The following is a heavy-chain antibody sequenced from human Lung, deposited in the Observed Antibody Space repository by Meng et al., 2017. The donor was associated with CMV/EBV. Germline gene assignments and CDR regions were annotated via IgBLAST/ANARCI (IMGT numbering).Heavy chain of an antibody. CDR2: ISGSGGRT. V-gene: IGHV3-23*01. J-gene: IGHJ5*02. CDR3: AKDRGDYSNFRFDP. Sequence: GGSLRLXCAASGFIFSDYGMSWVRQVPGKGLEWLSGISGSGGRTYYAESIKGRFTISRDNSKNTIYLQMDNLRAEDTAVYYCAKDRGDYSNFRFDPWGQGTXVTVSS. D-gene: IGHD4-11*01. CDR1: GFIFSDYG.